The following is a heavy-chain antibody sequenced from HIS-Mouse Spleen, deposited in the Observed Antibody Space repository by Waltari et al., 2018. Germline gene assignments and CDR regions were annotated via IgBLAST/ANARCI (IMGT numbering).Heavy chain of an antibody. Sequence: EVQLLESGGGLVQPGGSLRLSCAASGFTFSSYAMSWVRQAPGKGLEWVSAISGSGGTTNYADSVKGRFTISRDNSKNTLYLQMNSLRAEDTAVYYCAKDGDYSNYVGAFDIWGQGTMVTVSS. CDR2: ISGSGGTT. J-gene: IGHJ3*02. CDR3: AKDGDYSNYVGAFDI. D-gene: IGHD4-4*01. CDR1: GFTFSSYA. V-gene: IGHV3-23*01.